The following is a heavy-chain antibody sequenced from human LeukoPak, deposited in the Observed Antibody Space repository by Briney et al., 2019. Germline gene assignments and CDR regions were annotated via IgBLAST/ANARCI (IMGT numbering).Heavy chain of an antibody. D-gene: IGHD6-6*01. CDR2: ISSSSSCI. Sequence: GGSLRLSCAASGFTFSSYSMNWVRQAPGKGLEWVSSISSSSSCIYYADSVKGRFTISRDNAKNSLYLQMNSLRAEDTAVYYCASLYSSSSGGFDPWGQGTLVTVSS. CDR3: ASLYSSSSGGFDP. J-gene: IGHJ5*02. CDR1: GFTFSSYS. V-gene: IGHV3-21*01.